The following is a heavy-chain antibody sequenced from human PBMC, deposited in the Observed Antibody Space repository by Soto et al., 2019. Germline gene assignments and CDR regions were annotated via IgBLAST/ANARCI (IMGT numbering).Heavy chain of an antibody. J-gene: IGHJ4*02. CDR2: IYPGDSDA. CDR1: GYAFSNYW. V-gene: IGHV5-51*01. Sequence: GESLKISCKASGYAFSNYWIGWVRQMPGKGLEWMGIIYPGDSDARYSPSFQGQVTISADKSINTAYLQWSSLKASDTAMYYCARRIGYGGHDYWGRGTLVTVSS. CDR3: ARRIGYGGHDY. D-gene: IGHD4-17*01.